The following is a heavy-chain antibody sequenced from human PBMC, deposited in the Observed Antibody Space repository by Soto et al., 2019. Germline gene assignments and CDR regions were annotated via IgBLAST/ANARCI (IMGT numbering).Heavy chain of an antibody. Sequence: EVQLVESGGGLVQPGGSLRLSCAASGIIVKSNYMNWVRQASGKGLEWVSIIYSGGSTYYADSVKGRFTISRHDSKDTLYLQMSSLRSEDTATYYCARGVFGQPDSWGQGTLVIVSS. V-gene: IGHV3-53*04. CDR3: ARGVFGQPDS. J-gene: IGHJ5*01. CDR2: IYSGGST. CDR1: GIIVKSNY. D-gene: IGHD2-21*01.